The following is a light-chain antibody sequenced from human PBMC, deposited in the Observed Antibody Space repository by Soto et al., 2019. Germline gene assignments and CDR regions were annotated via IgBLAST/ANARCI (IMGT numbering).Light chain of an antibody. CDR3: QQYGTSQWT. CDR1: QNVANNY. V-gene: IGKV3-20*01. Sequence: EIVLTQSPGTLSLSPGERATLSCRASQNVANNYLAWFRQKPGQTPRLLIYGASSRAAGIPDRFSGSGSGTDFTLTISRLEPQDFAVFYCQQYGTSQWTFGQGTK. J-gene: IGKJ1*01. CDR2: GAS.